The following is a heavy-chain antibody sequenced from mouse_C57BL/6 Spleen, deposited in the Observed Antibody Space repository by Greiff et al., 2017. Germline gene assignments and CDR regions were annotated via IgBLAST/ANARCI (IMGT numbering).Heavy chain of an antibody. J-gene: IGHJ4*01. V-gene: IGHV1-82*01. CDR2: IYPGDGDT. CDR3: AVITTVEDAMDY. Sequence: QVQLKQSGPELVKPGASVKISCKASGYAFSSSWMNWVKQRPGKGLEWIGRIYPGDGDTTYNGKFKGKATLTADQSSSTAYMQLSSLTSEDSAVYFYAVITTVEDAMDYWGQGTSVTVSS. CDR1: GYAFSSSW. D-gene: IGHD1-1*01.